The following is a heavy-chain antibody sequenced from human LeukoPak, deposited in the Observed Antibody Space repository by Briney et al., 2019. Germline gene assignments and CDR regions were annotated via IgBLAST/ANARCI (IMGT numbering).Heavy chain of an antibody. CDR2: ISGSGGST. V-gene: IGHV3-23*01. CDR3: AKDQIVGATYPPFDY. Sequence: PGGSLRLSCAASGFTFSSYAMSWVRQAPGKGLEWVSAISGSGGSTYYADSVKGRFTISRDNSKDTLYLQMNSLRAEDTAVYYCAKDQIVGATYPPFDYWGQGTLVTVSS. CDR1: GFTFSSYA. J-gene: IGHJ4*02. D-gene: IGHD1-26*01.